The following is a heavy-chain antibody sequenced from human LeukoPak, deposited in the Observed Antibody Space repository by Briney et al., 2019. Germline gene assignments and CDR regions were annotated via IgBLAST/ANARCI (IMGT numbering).Heavy chain of an antibody. CDR2: IKTDGSLI. D-gene: IGHD1-14*01. V-gene: IGHV3-7*01. Sequence: GGSLRLSCTASRFTVSANYMSWVRQAPGKGLEWVANIKTDGSLIYYVDSVKGRFTISRDNAKNSLYLQMNSLRAEDTAVYYCARATRYYMDVWGKGTTVTVSS. CDR1: RFTVSANY. CDR3: ARATRYYMDV. J-gene: IGHJ6*03.